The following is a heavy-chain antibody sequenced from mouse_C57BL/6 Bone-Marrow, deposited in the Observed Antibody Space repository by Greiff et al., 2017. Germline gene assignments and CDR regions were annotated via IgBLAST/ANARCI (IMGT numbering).Heavy chain of an antibody. V-gene: IGHV1-64*01. J-gene: IGHJ2*01. CDR1: GYTFTSYW. D-gene: IGHD1-1*01. Sequence: VQLQQPGAELVKPGASVKLSCKASGYTFTSYWMHWVKQRPGQGLEWIGMIHPNSGSTNYNEKFKSKATLTVDKSSSTAYMQLSSLTSEDSAVXCCARESDYYGSSYADYWGQGTTLTVSS. CDR2: IHPNSGST. CDR3: ARESDYYGSSYADY.